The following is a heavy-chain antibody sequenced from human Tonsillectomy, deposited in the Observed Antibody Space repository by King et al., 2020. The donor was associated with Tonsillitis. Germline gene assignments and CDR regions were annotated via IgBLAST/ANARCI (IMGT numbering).Heavy chain of an antibody. D-gene: IGHD3-3*01. V-gene: IGHV1-46*03. CDR3: DRDRYDFWSGYYRDYYYYGMDV. CDR2: INPSGGST. Sequence: QLVQSGAEVKKPGASVKVSCKASGYTFTSYYMHWVRQAPGQGLEWMGIINPSGGSTSYAQKYQGRVTMTSETSTSTVYMDLSSLGSEDAAVYYCDRDRYDFWSGYYRDYYYYGMDVWGQGTTVTVSS. CDR1: GYTFTSYY. J-gene: IGHJ6*02.